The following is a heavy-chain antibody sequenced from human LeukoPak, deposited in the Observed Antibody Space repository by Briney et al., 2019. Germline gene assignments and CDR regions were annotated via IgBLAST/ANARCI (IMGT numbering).Heavy chain of an antibody. J-gene: IGHJ4*02. CDR3: ARGMGFLEWFPLHY. CDR2: ISTNGGTT. CDR1: GFTFSSYA. D-gene: IGHD3-3*01. Sequence: GGSLRLSCAASGFTFSSYAMHWVRQAPGKGLEYVSAISTNGGTTYYANSVKGRFTISRDNSKNTLYLQMGSLRAEDMAVYYCARGMGFLEWFPLHYWGQGILVSVSS. V-gene: IGHV3-64*01.